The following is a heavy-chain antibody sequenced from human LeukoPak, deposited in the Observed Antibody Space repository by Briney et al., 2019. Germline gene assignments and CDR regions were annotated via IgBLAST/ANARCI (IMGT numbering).Heavy chain of an antibody. D-gene: IGHD3-22*01. CDR1: GGSISSGSYY. CDR3: ARHNDSSGYYPSYFDY. CDR2: IYYSGST. V-gene: IGHV4-39*01. J-gene: IGHJ4*02. Sequence: SETLSLTCTVSGGSISSGSYYWGWIRQPPGKGLEWIGSIYYSGSTYYNPSLKSRVTTSVDTSKNQFSLKLNAVTAADPAVYYCARHNDSSGYYPSYFDYWGQGTLVTVSS.